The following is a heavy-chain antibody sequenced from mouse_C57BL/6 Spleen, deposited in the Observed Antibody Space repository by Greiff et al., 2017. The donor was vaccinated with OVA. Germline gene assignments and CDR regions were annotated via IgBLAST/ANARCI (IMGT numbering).Heavy chain of an antibody. J-gene: IGHJ2*01. D-gene: IGHD1-2*01. Sequence: QVQLKESGPGLVAPSQCLSITCTVSGFSLTSYAISWVRQPPGKGLEWLGVIWTGGGTNYNSALKTSLSISKDNSKSQVFVKMNRLQTESTAWYCCATTDGAGYIDYWGQGTTLTVSS. CDR3: ATTDGAGYIDY. V-gene: IGHV2-9-1*01. CDR2: IWTGGGT. CDR1: GFSLTSYA.